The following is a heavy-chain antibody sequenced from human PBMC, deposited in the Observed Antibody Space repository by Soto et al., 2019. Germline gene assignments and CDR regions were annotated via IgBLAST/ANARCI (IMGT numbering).Heavy chain of an antibody. CDR1: GYTLSELS. J-gene: IGHJ3*02. V-gene: IGHV1-24*01. CDR3: ATGFPLRYFGSDAFDI. D-gene: IGHD3-9*01. Sequence: ASVKVSCKVSGYTLSELSLHSVRQAPGKGLEWMGGFDPEDGETIYAQKFQGRVTMTEDTSTDTAYMELSSLRSEDTAVYYCATGFPLRYFGSDAFDIWGQGTMVTVS. CDR2: FDPEDGET.